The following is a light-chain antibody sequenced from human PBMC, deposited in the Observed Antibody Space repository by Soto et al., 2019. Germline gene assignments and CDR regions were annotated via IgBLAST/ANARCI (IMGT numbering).Light chain of an antibody. J-gene: IGKJ3*01. CDR2: SAS. Sequence: DIQMTQSPSSLSASVGDSVTITCRASQGINNYLAWYQQKPGKVPVLLIYSASTLKSGVPSRFSGRGAGTDFTLTISSLQPEDSAVYYCQQYGNSPKFTFGPGTKVEMK. V-gene: IGKV1-27*01. CDR3: QQYGNSPKFT. CDR1: QGINNY.